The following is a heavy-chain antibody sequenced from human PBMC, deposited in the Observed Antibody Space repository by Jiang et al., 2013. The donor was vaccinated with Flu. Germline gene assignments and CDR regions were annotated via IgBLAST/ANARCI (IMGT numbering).Heavy chain of an antibody. CDR2: IIPIFGTA. J-gene: IGHJ3*02. CDR3: ARDYIPYSSGYPTHDAFDI. V-gene: IGHV1-69*01. CDR1: GGTFSSYA. D-gene: IGHD3-22*01. Sequence: KPGSSVKVSCKASGGTFSSYAISWVRQAPGQGLEWMGGIIPIFGTANYAQKFQGRVTITADESTSTAYMELSSLRSEDTAVYYCARDYIPYSSGYPTHDAFDIWGQGTMVTVSS.